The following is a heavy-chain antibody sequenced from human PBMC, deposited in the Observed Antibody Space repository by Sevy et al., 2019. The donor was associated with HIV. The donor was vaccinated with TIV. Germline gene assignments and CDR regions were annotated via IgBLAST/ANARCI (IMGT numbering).Heavy chain of an antibody. CDR2: IPSSGDKT. J-gene: IGHJ4*02. D-gene: IGHD1-26*01. Sequence: GGSLRLSCAASGFTITNYAMNWVRQAPGKCLEWVSGIPSSGDKTHYVDSVKGRFTISRDTSSNTLWLQMNNLRVEDTAVYYCARGTFGTYFGAISCWGQGTLVTVSS. V-gene: IGHV3-23*01. CDR3: ARGTFGTYFGAISC. CDR1: GFTITNYA.